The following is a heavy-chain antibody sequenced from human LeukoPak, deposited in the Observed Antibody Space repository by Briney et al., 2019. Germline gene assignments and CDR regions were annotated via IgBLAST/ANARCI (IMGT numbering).Heavy chain of an antibody. D-gene: IGHD2/OR15-2a*01. CDR1: GYTFTTYD. CDR2: MNPNSGNA. Sequence: GASVKVSCKASGYTFTTYDVNWVRQAPGQGLEWMGWMNPNSGNAGYAQKFQGRITMTRNTFITTAYMELNSLRSEDTAVYYCARGLSLDKSHVDYWGQGTLVTVSS. V-gene: IGHV1-8*01. J-gene: IGHJ4*02. CDR3: ARGLSLDKSHVDY.